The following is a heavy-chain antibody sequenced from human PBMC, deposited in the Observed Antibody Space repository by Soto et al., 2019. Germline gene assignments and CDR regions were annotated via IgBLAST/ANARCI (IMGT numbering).Heavy chain of an antibody. CDR1: GFTFSSYS. D-gene: IGHD6-19*01. Sequence: EVQLVESGGGLVQPGGSLRLSCAASGFTFSSYSMNWVRQAPGKGLEWVSYISSSSSTIYYADSVKGRFTISRDNAKNSLXPQXTXRGDEDTAVYYCARDGDHSSGWYEGGYYYYYYGMDVWGQGTTVTVSS. CDR2: ISSSSSTI. CDR3: ARDGDHSSGWYEGGYYYYYYGMDV. J-gene: IGHJ6*02. V-gene: IGHV3-48*02.